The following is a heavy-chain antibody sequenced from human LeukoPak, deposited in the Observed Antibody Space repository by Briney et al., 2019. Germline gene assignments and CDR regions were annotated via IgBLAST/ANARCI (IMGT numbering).Heavy chain of an antibody. J-gene: IGHJ6*03. CDR1: GFTFSDYY. CDR3: TRDAYSNYPYYYYYMDV. V-gene: IGHV3-11*04. Sequence: GGSLRLSCAASGFTFSDYYMSWIRQAPGKGLEWVSYISSSGSTIYYADSMKGRFTISRDNAKNSLYLQMNSLRAEDTAVYYCTRDAYSNYPYYYYYMDVWGKGTTVTVSS. D-gene: IGHD4-11*01. CDR2: ISSSGSTI.